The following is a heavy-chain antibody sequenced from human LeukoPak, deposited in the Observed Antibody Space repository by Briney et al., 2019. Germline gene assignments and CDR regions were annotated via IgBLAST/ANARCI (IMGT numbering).Heavy chain of an antibody. CDR3: ARDRHVPGLYYYYMDV. Sequence: GGSLRLSCAASGFTFSDYYMSWVRQAPGKGLEWVSSISSSSSYIYYADSVKGRFTISRDNAKNSLYLQMNSLRPEDTAVYFCARDRHVPGLYYYYMDVWGKGTTVTVSS. J-gene: IGHJ6*03. D-gene: IGHD6-6*01. V-gene: IGHV3-21*01. CDR1: GFTFSDYY. CDR2: ISSSSSYI.